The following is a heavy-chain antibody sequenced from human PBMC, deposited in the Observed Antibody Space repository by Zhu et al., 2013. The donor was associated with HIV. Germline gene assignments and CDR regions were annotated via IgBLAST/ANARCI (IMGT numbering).Heavy chain of an antibody. D-gene: IGHD3-3*01. CDR2: IIPIFGTA. CDR1: GGTFSSYA. Sequence: QVQLVQSGAEVKKPGSSVKVSCKASGGTFSSYAISWVRQAPGQGLEWMGGIIPIFGTANYAQKFQGRVTITADESTSTAYMELSSLRSEDTAVYYCASLTYDFGSGYYIMGNTTDVWGQGTTVTVSS. CDR3: ASLTYDFGSGYYIMGNTTDV. J-gene: IGHJ6*02. V-gene: IGHV1-69*01.